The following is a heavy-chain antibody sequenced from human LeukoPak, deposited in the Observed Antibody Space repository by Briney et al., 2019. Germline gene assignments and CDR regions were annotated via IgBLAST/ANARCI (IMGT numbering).Heavy chain of an antibody. J-gene: IGHJ6*03. V-gene: IGHV1-2*02. CDR2: INPNSGGT. Sequence: ASVKVSCKASGYTFTGYYMHWVRQAPGQGLEWMGWINPNSGGTNYAQKFQGRVTMTRDTSISTAYMELSRLRSDDTAVYYCARGGLGYCSGTSCNYYMDVWGKGTTVTISS. CDR3: ARGGLGYCSGTSCNYYMDV. CDR1: GYTFTGYY. D-gene: IGHD2-2*01.